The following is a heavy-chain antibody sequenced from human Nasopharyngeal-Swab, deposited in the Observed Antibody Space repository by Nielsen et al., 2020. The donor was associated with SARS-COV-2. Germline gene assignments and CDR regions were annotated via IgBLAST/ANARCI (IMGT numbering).Heavy chain of an antibody. CDR1: GGSFSGYY. D-gene: IGHD3-3*01. V-gene: IGHV4-34*01. Sequence: GSLRLSCAVYGGSFSGYYLSWIRQPPGKGLEWIGEINHSGSTNYNPSPKSRVTISVDTSKNQFSLKLSSVTAADTAVYYGARVSDYDFWSGPQPDAFDIWGQGTMVTVSS. J-gene: IGHJ3*02. CDR2: INHSGST. CDR3: ARVSDYDFWSGPQPDAFDI.